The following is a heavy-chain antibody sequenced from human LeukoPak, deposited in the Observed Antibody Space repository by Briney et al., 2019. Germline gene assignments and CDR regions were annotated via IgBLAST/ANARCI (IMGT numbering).Heavy chain of an antibody. D-gene: IGHD2/OR15-2a*01. V-gene: IGHV4-61*01. J-gene: IGHJ4*02. Sequence: SETLSLTCTVSGDSLTSGSYYWGWIRQTPGKGLEWIGYIYYSGRTNYNPSLKSRVTISVDTSKNQFSLKLSSVTAADTAVYYCARGPNRYYFDYWGQGTLVTVSS. CDR1: GDSLTSGSYY. CDR3: ARGPNRYYFDY. CDR2: IYYSGRT.